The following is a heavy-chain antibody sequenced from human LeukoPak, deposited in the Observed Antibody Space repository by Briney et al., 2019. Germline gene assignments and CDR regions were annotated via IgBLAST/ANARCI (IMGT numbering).Heavy chain of an antibody. D-gene: IGHD1-26*01. Sequence: GGSLRLSCAASGFTFSSYNMNWVRQAPGKGLEWVSSISSSSNYIYYADSVKGRFTISRDNAKNSLYLQMNSLRAEDTAVYYCAGPRYSGSYYVSDYWGQGTLVTVSS. CDR3: AGPRYSGSYYVSDY. CDR2: ISSSSNYI. CDR1: GFTFSSYN. V-gene: IGHV3-21*01. J-gene: IGHJ4*02.